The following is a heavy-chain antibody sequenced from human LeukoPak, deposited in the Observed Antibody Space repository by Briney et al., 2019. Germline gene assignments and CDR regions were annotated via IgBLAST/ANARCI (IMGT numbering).Heavy chain of an antibody. J-gene: IGHJ3*02. CDR3: ARELYDAFDI. CDR2: IYYSGST. CDR1: GGSVSSGSYY. V-gene: IGHV4-61*01. Sequence: SGTLSLTCTVSGGSVSSGSYYWSWIRQPPGKGLEWIGYIYYSGSTNYNPSLKSRVTISVDTSKNQFSLKLSSVTAADTAVYYCARELYDAFDIWGQGTMVTVSS.